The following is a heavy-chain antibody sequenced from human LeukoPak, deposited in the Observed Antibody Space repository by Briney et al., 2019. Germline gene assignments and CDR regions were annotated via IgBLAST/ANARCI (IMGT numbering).Heavy chain of an antibody. D-gene: IGHD3-16*02. CDR3: AIGDGLGELSSSFDH. J-gene: IGHJ4*02. Sequence: GGSLRLSCAASGLTFSSHWMHWVRQAPGKGLVWVSRITNDGSSTTYADSVKGRFTISRDNAKNMLYLQVNSLRAEDTAVYYCAIGDGLGELSSSFDHWGQGTLVTVSS. CDR2: ITNDGSST. V-gene: IGHV3-74*01. CDR1: GLTFSSHW.